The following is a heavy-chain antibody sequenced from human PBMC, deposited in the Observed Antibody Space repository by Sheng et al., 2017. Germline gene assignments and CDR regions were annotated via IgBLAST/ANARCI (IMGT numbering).Heavy chain of an antibody. V-gene: IGHV3-30*04. D-gene: IGHD1-1*01. CDR3: ARDGLEGYNDIDY. Sequence: VQLVESGGGVVQPGQSLRLSCAASGFTFSAYSMHWVRQAAGKGLEGMAVISSAGTEEYYADSVRGRFTISRDNSKNTLYLQMNSLRPEDTAEYYCARDGLEGYNDIDYWGQGMLVTVSS. J-gene: IGHJ4*02. CDR2: ISSAGTEE. CDR1: GFTFSAYS.